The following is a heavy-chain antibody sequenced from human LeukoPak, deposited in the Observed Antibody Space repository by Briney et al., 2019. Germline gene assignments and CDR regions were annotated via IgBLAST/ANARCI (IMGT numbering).Heavy chain of an antibody. CDR3: ARQRTAAPLDY. J-gene: IGHJ4*02. V-gene: IGHV4-59*08. CDR2: IYYSGST. D-gene: IGHD2-21*02. CDR1: GGSISSHY. Sequence: SETLSLTCTASGGSISSHYWSWIRQPPGRGLEWIGYIYYSGSTNYNPSLKSRVTISVDTSKNQFSLKLSSVTAADTAVYYCARQRTAAPLDYWGQGTLVTVSS.